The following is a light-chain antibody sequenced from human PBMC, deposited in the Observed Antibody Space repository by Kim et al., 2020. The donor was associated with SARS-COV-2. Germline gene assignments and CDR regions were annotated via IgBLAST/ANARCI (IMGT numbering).Light chain of an antibody. CDR2: QDT. CDR3: QAWDSNTVV. Sequence: SYELTQPPSVSVSPGQTANFTCSGDNLGDKYACWYQQKPGQSPVLVIYQDTKRPSGIPERFSGSNSGNTATLTISGTQAMDEADYYCQAWDSNTVVFGGG. J-gene: IGLJ2*01. V-gene: IGLV3-1*01. CDR1: NLGDKY.